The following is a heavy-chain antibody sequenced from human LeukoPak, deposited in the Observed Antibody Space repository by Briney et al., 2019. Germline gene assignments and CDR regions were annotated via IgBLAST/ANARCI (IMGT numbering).Heavy chain of an antibody. V-gene: IGHV3-43*02. D-gene: IGHD1-1*01. CDR1: GFTFDVYA. CDR3: GNDVHDRGHAVC. CDR2: ISGDGGST. Sequence: RGSPRLSCAASGFTFDVYAMHWVRQAPGKGLEWVFLISGDGGSTYYADSVKGRFTIYRENSKNSLYLQVHSLRTEDSAFYYCGNDVHDRGHAVCWGQGTQVGVCS. J-gene: IGHJ4*02.